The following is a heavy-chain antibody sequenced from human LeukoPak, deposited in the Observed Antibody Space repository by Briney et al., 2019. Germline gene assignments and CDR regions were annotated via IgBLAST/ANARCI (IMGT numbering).Heavy chain of an antibody. CDR1: GFTFSSYA. CDR2: ISYDGSNK. J-gene: IGHJ6*02. V-gene: IGHV3-30-3*01. CDR3: ARVYDCSSTSCYTLHGMDV. Sequence: GRSLRLSCAAPGFTFSSYAMHWVRQAPGKGLEWVAVISYDGSNKYYADSVKGRFTISRDNSKNTLYLQMNSLRAEDTAVYYCARVYDCSSTSCYTLHGMDVWGQGTTVTVSS. D-gene: IGHD2-2*02.